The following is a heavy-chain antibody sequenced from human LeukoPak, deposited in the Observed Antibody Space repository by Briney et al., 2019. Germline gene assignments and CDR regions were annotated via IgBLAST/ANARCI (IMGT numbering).Heavy chain of an antibody. Sequence: SETLSLTCAVNGGSFSRYYWSWIRQPPGKGLEWIGEINHSGSTNYNPSLKSQVSISIDTSKNQFSLRLTSVTAADTAVYYCARQTGSGLFILPGGQGTLVTVSS. CDR2: INHSGST. CDR3: ARQTGSGLFILP. J-gene: IGHJ4*02. V-gene: IGHV4-34*01. CDR1: GGSFSRYY. D-gene: IGHD3/OR15-3a*01.